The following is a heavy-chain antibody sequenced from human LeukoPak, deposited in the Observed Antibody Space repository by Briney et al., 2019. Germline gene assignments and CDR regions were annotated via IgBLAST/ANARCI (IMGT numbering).Heavy chain of an antibody. CDR2: IYYSGST. J-gene: IGHJ6*03. V-gene: IGHV4-39*01. CDR1: GGSISSSSYY. CDR3: ARLPNYDCSGGRCDLFFYYMDV. Sequence: SETLSLTCTVSGGSISSSSYYWGWIRQPPGKGLEWIGSIYYSGSTYYNPSLKSRVTISVDTSKNQFSLKLSSVTAADTSVYFCARLPNYDCSGGRCDLFFYYMDVWGKGTTVTISS. D-gene: IGHD2-15*01.